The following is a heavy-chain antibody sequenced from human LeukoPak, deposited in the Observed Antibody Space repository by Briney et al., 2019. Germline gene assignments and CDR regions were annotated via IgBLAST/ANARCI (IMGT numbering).Heavy chain of an antibody. V-gene: IGHV4-34*01. D-gene: IGHD4-23*01. CDR3: ARVRRYLYGGNSIGY. CDR2: INHSGST. J-gene: IGHJ4*02. CDR1: GGSFSGYY. Sequence: SETLSLTCAVYGGSFSGYYWSWIRQPPGKGLEWIGEINHSGSTNYNPSLKSRVTISVDTSKNQFSLKLSSVTAADTAVYYCARVRRYLYGGNSIGYWGQGTLVTVSS.